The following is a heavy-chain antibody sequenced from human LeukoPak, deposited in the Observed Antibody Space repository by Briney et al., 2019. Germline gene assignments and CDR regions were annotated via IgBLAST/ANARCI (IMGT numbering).Heavy chain of an antibody. Sequence: GGSLRLSCAASGFTFSSYAMSWVRQAPGKGLEWVSAISGSGGSTYYADSVKGRLTISRDNSKNTLYLQMNSLRAEDTAVYYCAKPGDKIAAAGTYYYYGMDVWGQGTTVTVSS. D-gene: IGHD6-13*01. CDR3: AKPGDKIAAAGTYYYYGMDV. V-gene: IGHV3-23*01. J-gene: IGHJ6*02. CDR2: ISGSGGST. CDR1: GFTFSSYA.